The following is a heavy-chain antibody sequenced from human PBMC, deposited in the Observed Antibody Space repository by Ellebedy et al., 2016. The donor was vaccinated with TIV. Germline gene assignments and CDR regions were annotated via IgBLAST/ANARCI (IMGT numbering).Heavy chain of an antibody. Sequence: MPSETLSLTCAVYGGSFSGYYWSWIRQPPGKGLEWIGEINHSGSTNYNPSLKSRVTISVDTSKNQFSLKLSSVTAADTAVYYCARQHYYSTLLKWFDPWGQGTLVTVSS. D-gene: IGHD3-22*01. V-gene: IGHV4-34*01. CDR2: INHSGST. J-gene: IGHJ5*02. CDR1: GGSFSGYY. CDR3: ARQHYYSTLLKWFDP.